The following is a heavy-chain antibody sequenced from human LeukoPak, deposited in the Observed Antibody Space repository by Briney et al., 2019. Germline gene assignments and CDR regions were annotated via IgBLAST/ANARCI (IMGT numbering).Heavy chain of an antibody. D-gene: IGHD1-26*01. CDR2: INAGNGNT. J-gene: IGHJ3*02. CDR3: AINSGSTGAFDI. V-gene: IGHV1-3*01. CDR1: GYTFTSYA. Sequence: GASVKVSCKASGYTFTSYAMHWVRQAPGQRLEWMGWINAGNGNTKYSQKFQGRVTVTRDTSASTAYMELSSLRSEDTAVYYCAINSGSTGAFDIWGQGTMVTVSS.